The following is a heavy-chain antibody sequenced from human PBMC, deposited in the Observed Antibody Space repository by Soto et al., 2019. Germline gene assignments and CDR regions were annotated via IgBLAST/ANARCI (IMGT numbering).Heavy chain of an antibody. J-gene: IGHJ4*02. D-gene: IGHD2-2*01. Sequence: QVQLVESGGGVVQPGRSLRLSCAASGFTFSHSGMYWVRQAPGKGLEWVAVISYDGTNKYYVDSVKGRFSISRNNSQNTLYLQMNSLIFEDTAVYHCAKGVWCSRSSCTPYNIDYWGQGTLVTVSS. CDR3: AKGVWCSRSSCTPYNIDY. V-gene: IGHV3-30*18. CDR1: GFTFSHSG. CDR2: ISYDGTNK.